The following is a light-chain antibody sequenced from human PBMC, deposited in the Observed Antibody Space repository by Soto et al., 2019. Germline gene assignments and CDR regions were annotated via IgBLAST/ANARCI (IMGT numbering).Light chain of an antibody. CDR1: QSISSY. CDR2: AAS. V-gene: IGKV1-39*01. Sequence: DIQMTQSPSSLSASVGDRVTITCRASQSISSYLNWYQQKPGKAPKLLIYAASSLQSGVPSRFIGRGSGTDFTLTISSLQPEDFATYYCQQSYSTPRATFGQGTKLEIK. CDR3: QQSYSTPRAT. J-gene: IGKJ2*01.